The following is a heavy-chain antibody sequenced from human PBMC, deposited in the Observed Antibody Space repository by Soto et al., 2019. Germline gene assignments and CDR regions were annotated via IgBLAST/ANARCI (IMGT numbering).Heavy chain of an antibody. D-gene: IGHD1-26*01. J-gene: IGHJ4*02. CDR2: IYYSGST. CDR3: ARFSGSYPLDY. Sequence: QVQLQESGPGLVEPSQTLSLTCTVSGVSINSGGYYWSWLRQHPGKGLEWIGYIYYSGSTYYNPSLKSRLTISIDSSQNQFSLRLSSVTAADTAVYYCARFSGSYPLDYWGQGTLVTVSS. CDR1: GVSINSGGYY. V-gene: IGHV4-31*03.